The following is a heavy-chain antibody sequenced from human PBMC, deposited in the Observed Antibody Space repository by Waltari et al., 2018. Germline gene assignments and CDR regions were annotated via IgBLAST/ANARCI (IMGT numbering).Heavy chain of an antibody. CDR1: GYTFTSYY. CDR2: INPSGGST. Sequence: QVQLVQSGAEVKKPGASVKVSCKASGYTFTSYYMHWVRQAPGQGLEWMGIINPSGGSTSYAKKFQGRVTMTRDTSTSTVYMELSSLRSEDTAVYYCARDWGAGSGSEYNWFDPWGQGTLVTVSS. J-gene: IGHJ5*02. D-gene: IGHD3-10*01. CDR3: ARDWGAGSGSEYNWFDP. V-gene: IGHV1-46*01.